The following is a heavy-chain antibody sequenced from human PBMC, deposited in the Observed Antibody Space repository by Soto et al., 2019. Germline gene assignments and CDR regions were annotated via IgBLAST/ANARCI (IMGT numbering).Heavy chain of an antibody. D-gene: IGHD6-19*01. CDR1: GFTFDDYA. J-gene: IGHJ4*02. Sequence: EVQLVESGGGLVQPGRSLRLSCAASGFTFDDYAMHWVRQAPGKGLEWVSGISWNSGSIGYADSVKGRFTISRDNAKNSLHLQMNSLRAEDTALYYCAKVGSGWYGYFDYWGQGTLVTVSS. CDR3: AKVGSGWYGYFDY. V-gene: IGHV3-9*01. CDR2: ISWNSGSI.